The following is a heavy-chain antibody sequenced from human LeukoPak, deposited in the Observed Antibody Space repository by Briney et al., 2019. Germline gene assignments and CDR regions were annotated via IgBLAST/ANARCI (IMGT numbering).Heavy chain of an antibody. J-gene: IGHJ4*02. CDR3: ARAGGGGDWNFDY. CDR2: IIPIFGTA. V-gene: IGHV1-69*13. Sequence: SVKVSCKASGGTFSSYAISWVRQAPGQGLEWMGGIIPIFGTANYAQKFQGRVTITADESTSTAYMELSSLRSEDTAVYYCARAGGGGDWNFDYWGQGTLVTVSS. CDR1: GGTFSSYA. D-gene: IGHD2-21*02.